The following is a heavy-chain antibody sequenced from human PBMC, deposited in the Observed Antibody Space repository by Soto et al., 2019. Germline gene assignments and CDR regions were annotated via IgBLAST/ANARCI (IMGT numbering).Heavy chain of an antibody. J-gene: IGHJ6*02. CDR3: AAEAWVDYYYGMDV. Sequence: QVQLQESGPGLVKPSQTLSLTCTVSGGSISSGGYYWSWIRQHPGKGLEWIGYIYYSGSTYYNPSLKSRVTISVDTSKNQFSLKLSSVTAADTAVYYCAAEAWVDYYYGMDVWGQGTTVTVSS. V-gene: IGHV4-31*03. CDR1: GGSISSGGYY. D-gene: IGHD2-15*01. CDR2: IYYSGST.